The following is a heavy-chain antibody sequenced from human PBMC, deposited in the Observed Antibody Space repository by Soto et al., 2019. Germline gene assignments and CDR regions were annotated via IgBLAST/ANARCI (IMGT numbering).Heavy chain of an antibody. J-gene: IGHJ6*02. V-gene: IGHV1-69*13. CDR2: IIPIFGTA. Sequence: SVKVSCQASGGTFSSYAISWVRQAPGQGLERMGGIIPIFGTANYAQKFQGRVTITADESTSTAYMELSSLRSEDTAVYYCARHIVVVPAAMSHYYYYGMDVWGQGTTVTVSS. CDR3: ARHIVVVPAAMSHYYYYGMDV. D-gene: IGHD2-2*01. CDR1: GGTFSSYA.